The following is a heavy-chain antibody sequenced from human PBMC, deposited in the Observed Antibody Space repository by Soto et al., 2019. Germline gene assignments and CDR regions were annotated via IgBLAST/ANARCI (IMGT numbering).Heavy chain of an antibody. CDR1: GGSVNGYY. CDR2: INHTGGT. J-gene: IGHJ5*02. Sequence: QVHLQQWGAGLLKPSETLSLTCAVYGGSVNGYYWNWIRQPPGKGLEWIGEINHTGGTHYNPSLKSRVTMSVDASKDQFSLRLSSVTAADTAIYYCATRITVFVLLIPPFDPWGQGTQVTVSS. CDR3: ATRITVFVLLIPPFDP. V-gene: IGHV4-34*02. D-gene: IGHD3-3*01.